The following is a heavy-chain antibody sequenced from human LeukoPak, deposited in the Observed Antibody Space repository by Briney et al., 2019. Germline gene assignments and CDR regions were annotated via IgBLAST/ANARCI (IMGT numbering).Heavy chain of an antibody. J-gene: IGHJ3*02. CDR2: IYHSGST. CDR1: GYSISSGYY. V-gene: IGHV4-38-2*01. CDR3: ARQVEASLGAFDI. Sequence: PSETLSLTCAVSGYSISSGYYWGWIRQPPGKGLEWIGSIYHSGSTYYNPSLKSRVTISVDTSKNQFSLKLSPVTAADTAVYYCARQVEASLGAFDIWGQGTMVTVSS. D-gene: IGHD2-15*01.